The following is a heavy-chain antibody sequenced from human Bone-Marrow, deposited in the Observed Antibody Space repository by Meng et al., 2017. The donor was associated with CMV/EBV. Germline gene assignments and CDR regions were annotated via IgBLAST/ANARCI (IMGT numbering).Heavy chain of an antibody. J-gene: IGHJ4*02. Sequence: GESLKISCAASGFFFSSYWMSWVRQAPGKGLEWVGRIKSKTDGGTTDYAAPVKGRFTISRDDSKNTLYLQMNSLKTEDTAVYYCTTDGIVVVPAAIDYWGQGTLVTVSS. CDR2: IKSKTDGGTT. CDR3: TTDGIVVVPAAIDY. CDR1: GFFFSSYW. D-gene: IGHD2-2*02. V-gene: IGHV3-15*01.